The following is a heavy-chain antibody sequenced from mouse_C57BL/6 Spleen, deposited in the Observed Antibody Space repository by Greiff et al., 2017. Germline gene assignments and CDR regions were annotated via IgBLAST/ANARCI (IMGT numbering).Heavy chain of an antibody. V-gene: IGHV1-52*01. CDR1: GYTFTSYW. J-gene: IGHJ4*01. Sequence: QVQLQQPGAELVRPGSSVKLSCKASGYTFTSYWMHWVKQRPIQGLEWIGNIDPSDSETHYNQKFKDKATLTVDKSSSTASMQLSSLTSEDSAVYYCARSHYSNYENAMDYWGQGTSVTVSS. CDR3: ARSHYSNYENAMDY. D-gene: IGHD2-5*01. CDR2: IDPSDSET.